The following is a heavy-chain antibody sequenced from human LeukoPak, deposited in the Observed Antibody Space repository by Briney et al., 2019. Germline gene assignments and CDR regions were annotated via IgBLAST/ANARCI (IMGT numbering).Heavy chain of an antibody. D-gene: IGHD3-16*01. V-gene: IGHV5-51*01. Sequence: GESLKISCKGSGFSFTSYWIGWVRQMPGKGLEWMGIIYPGDSDTRYIPSFQGQVTISAGKSSSTAYLQWSSLKASDSAMYYCATGGSTWLLDYWGQGTLVTVSS. J-gene: IGHJ4*02. CDR1: GFSFTSYW. CDR3: ATGGSTWLLDY. CDR2: IYPGDSDT.